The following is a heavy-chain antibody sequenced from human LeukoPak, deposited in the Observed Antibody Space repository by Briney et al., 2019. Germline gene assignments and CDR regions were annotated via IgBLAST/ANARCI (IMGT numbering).Heavy chain of an antibody. D-gene: IGHD3-22*01. CDR2: IYSGGST. V-gene: IGHV3-53*01. Sequence: GGSLRLSCAASGFTVSSNYMSWVRQAPGKGLEWVSVIYSGGSTYYADSVKGRFTISRDNSKNTLYLLMNSLRAEDTAVYYCARVDSSGYYYGGSFDYWGQGTLVTVSS. CDR3: ARVDSSGYYYGGSFDY. CDR1: GFTVSSNY. J-gene: IGHJ4*02.